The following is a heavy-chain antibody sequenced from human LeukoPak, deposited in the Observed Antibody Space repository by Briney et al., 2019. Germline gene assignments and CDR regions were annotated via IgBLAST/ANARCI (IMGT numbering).Heavy chain of an antibody. V-gene: IGHV3-15*01. CDR2: IKSIADGGTI. D-gene: IGHD4-17*01. Sequence: GGSLRLSCTVSGFPFSNAWMNWVRQAPGKGLEWVGRIKSIADGGTIHYAAPVTDRFIISRDDSKNTLYLQMNGLKTEDTAVYYCTTVLTVTIAWGQGTLVTVSS. CDR1: GFPFSNAW. J-gene: IGHJ5*02. CDR3: TTVLTVTIA.